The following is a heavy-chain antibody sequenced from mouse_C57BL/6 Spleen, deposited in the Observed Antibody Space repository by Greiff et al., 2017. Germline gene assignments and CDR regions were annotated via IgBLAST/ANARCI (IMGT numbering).Heavy chain of an antibody. CDR1: GYTFTSYW. CDR2: IYPSDSET. V-gene: IGHV1-61*01. J-gene: IGHJ2*01. D-gene: IGHD2-9*01. Sequence: QVQLQQPGAELVRPGSSVKLSCKASGYTFTSYWMDWVKQRPGQGLEWIGNIYPSDSETHYNQKFKDKATLTVDKSSSTAYMQLSSLTSEDSAVYYCARTYYGYDDDYWGQGTTLTVSS. CDR3: ARTYYGYDDDY.